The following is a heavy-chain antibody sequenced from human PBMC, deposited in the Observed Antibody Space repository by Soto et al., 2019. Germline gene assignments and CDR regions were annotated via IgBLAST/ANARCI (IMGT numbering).Heavy chain of an antibody. CDR2: INSDGSST. D-gene: IGHD4-17*01. J-gene: IGHJ6*02. CDR3: ASLSTVGTPYHYYGMDV. Sequence: SLRLSCAASGFTLSSYWMHWVRQAPGKGLVWVSRINSDGSSTSYADSVKGRFTISRDNAKNTLYLQMNSLRAEDTAVYYCASLSTVGTPYHYYGMDVWGQGTTVTVSS. V-gene: IGHV3-74*01. CDR1: GFTLSSYW.